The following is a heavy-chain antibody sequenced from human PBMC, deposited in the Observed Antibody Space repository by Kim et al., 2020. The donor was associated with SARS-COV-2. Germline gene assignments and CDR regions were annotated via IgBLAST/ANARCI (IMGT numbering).Heavy chain of an antibody. D-gene: IGHD2-2*01. CDR3: ARSRSLDY. Sequence: GNGETTFSQKFQGRVTLTSDTSASAAYMELSSLGSEDTAVYYCARSRSLDYWGQGTLVTVSS. CDR2: GNGET. V-gene: IGHV1-3*01. J-gene: IGHJ4*02.